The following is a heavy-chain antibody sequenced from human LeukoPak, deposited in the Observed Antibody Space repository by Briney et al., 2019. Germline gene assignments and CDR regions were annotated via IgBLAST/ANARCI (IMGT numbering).Heavy chain of an antibody. CDR3: ARGVVVSPNDAFDI. J-gene: IGHJ3*02. Sequence: ASVKVSCKASGGTFSSYAISWVRQAPGQGLEWMGGIIPIFGTANYAQKFQGRVTITADKSTSTAYMELSSLRSEDTAVYYCARGVVVSPNDAFDIWGQGTMVTVSS. CDR2: IIPIFGTA. CDR1: GGTFSSYA. D-gene: IGHD2-15*01. V-gene: IGHV1-69*06.